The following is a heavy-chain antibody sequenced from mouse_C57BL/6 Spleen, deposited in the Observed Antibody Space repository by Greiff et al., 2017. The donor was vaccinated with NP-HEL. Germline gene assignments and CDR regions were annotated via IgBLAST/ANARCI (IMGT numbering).Heavy chain of an antibody. CDR2: IYPGDGDT. CDR1: GYAFSSYW. V-gene: IGHV1-80*01. Sequence: VQLQQSGAELVKPGASVKISCKASGYAFSSYWMNWVKQRPGKGLEWIGQIYPGDGDTNYNGKFKGKATLTADKSSSTAYMQLSSLTSEDSAVYFCARGQYGSSYFDYWGQGTTHTVSS. J-gene: IGHJ2*01. D-gene: IGHD1-1*01. CDR3: ARGQYGSSYFDY.